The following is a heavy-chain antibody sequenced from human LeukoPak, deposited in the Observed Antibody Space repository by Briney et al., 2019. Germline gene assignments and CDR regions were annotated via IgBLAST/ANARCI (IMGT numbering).Heavy chain of an antibody. D-gene: IGHD3-22*01. V-gene: IGHV4-31*03. CDR2: IYYSGST. Sequence: PSETLSLTCTVSGGSISSGGYYWSWIRQHPGKGLEWIGYIYYSGSTYYNPSLKSRVTISVDTSKNQFSLKLSSVTAADTAVYYCARGHYYDSSGRPVLDIWGQGTMDTVSS. CDR1: GGSISSGGYY. CDR3: ARGHYYDSSGRPVLDI. J-gene: IGHJ3*02.